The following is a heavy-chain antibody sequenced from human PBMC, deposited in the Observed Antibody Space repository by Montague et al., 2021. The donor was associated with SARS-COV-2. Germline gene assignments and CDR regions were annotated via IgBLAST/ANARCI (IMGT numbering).Heavy chain of an antibody. D-gene: IGHD3-9*01. CDR2: IYWDDDK. CDR3: AHSSGVDWLPRSWSDS. CDR1: GFSLSTIGVG. Sequence: PALVKPTQTLTLTCTFSGFSLSTIGVGVGWIRQPPGKALEWPALIYWDDDKRYSPFLRSRLTITKDTSKNQVVLTMTNMDPVDTATYFCAHSSGVDWLPRSWSDSWGQGTLGTVSA. V-gene: IGHV2-5*02. J-gene: IGHJ5*01.